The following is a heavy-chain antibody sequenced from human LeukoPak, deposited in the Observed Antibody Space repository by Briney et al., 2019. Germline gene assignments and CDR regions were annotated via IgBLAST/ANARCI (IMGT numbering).Heavy chain of an antibody. CDR3: ARESTFYTNHKRWRTRDY. CDR2: INIDESGT. CDR1: GFTFRNHW. V-gene: IGHV3-74*01. J-gene: IGHJ4*02. D-gene: IGHD1-14*01. Sequence: GGSLRLSCAASGFTFRNHWMHWVRQAPGGGLVWVSRINIDESGTTYADSVKGRFTISRDNATNTLYLQLKRLRVAATAVSYCARESTFYTNHKRWRTRDYWGQGTLVTVSS.